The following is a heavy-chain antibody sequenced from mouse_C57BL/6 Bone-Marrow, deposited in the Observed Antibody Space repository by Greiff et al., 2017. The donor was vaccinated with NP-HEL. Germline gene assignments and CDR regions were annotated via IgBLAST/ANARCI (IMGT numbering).Heavy chain of an antibody. J-gene: IGHJ3*01. Sequence: QVQLQQSGAELARPGASVKLSCKASGYTFTSYGISWVKQRTGQGLEWIGEIYPRSGNPYYNEKFKGKATLTADKSSSTAYMELRSLTSEDSAVYFCARYGYDWFAYWGQGTLVTVSA. V-gene: IGHV1-81*01. CDR3: ARYGYDWFAY. D-gene: IGHD2-2*01. CDR1: GYTFTSYG. CDR2: IYPRSGNP.